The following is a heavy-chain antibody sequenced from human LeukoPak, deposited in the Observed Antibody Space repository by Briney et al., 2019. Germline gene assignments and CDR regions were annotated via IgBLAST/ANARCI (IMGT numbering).Heavy chain of an antibody. CDR3: ARSSGWYGYLAY. J-gene: IGHJ4*02. CDR2: INPNSGGT. V-gene: IGHV1-2*02. CDR1: GYTFTSYG. Sequence: ASVKVSCKASGYTFTSYGISWVRQAPGQGLEWMGWINPNSGGTNYAQKFQGRVTMTRDTSISTAYMELSRLRSDDTAVYYCARSSGWYGYLAYWGQGTLVTVPS. D-gene: IGHD6-19*01.